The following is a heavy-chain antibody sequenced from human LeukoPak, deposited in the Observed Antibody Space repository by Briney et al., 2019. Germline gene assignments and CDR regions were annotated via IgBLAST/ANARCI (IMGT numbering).Heavy chain of an antibody. Sequence: PGGSPRLSCAASGFTFSSYEMNWVRQAPGKGLEWVSYISGSGSSIYYADSVKGRFTISRDNAKNSLYLQMNSLRAEDTAVYYCARISNGDYTGGDYWGQGTLVTVSS. D-gene: IGHD4-17*01. CDR1: GFTFSSYE. CDR2: ISGSGSSI. J-gene: IGHJ4*02. CDR3: ARISNGDYTGGDY. V-gene: IGHV3-48*03.